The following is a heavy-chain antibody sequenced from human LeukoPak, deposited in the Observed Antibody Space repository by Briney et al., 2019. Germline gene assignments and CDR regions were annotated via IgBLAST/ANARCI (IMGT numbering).Heavy chain of an antibody. J-gene: IGHJ6*02. CDR2: INPNSGGT. V-gene: IGHV1-2*02. D-gene: IGHD2-2*02. CDR1: GYTFTGYH. CDR3: ARIGYCSSTSCYTRNTPSAWYV. Sequence: ASVKVSCKASGYTFTGYHMHWVRQAPGQGLEWMGWINPNSGGTNYAQKFQGRVTMTRDTSISTAYMELSRLRSDDTAVYYCARIGYCSSTSCYTRNTPSAWYVWGQGTTVTVSS.